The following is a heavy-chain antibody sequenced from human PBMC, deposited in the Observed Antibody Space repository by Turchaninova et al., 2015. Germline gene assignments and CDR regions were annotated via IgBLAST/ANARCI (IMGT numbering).Heavy chain of an antibody. CDR2: LSGYKGNT. J-gene: IGHJ4*02. CDR3: ARVGGSSSWYDY. V-gene: IGHV1-18*04. Sequence: QVQLVQSGAEVKKPGASVKVSCKASGYTFSCSGISWVRQAPGHGLEWLEGLSGYKGNTTYAQRCQGTVTMNTDISTSKAYMELRSLRTDDTAVYYCARVGGSSSWYDYWGQGTPVTVSS. D-gene: IGHD6-13*01. CDR1: GYTFSCSG.